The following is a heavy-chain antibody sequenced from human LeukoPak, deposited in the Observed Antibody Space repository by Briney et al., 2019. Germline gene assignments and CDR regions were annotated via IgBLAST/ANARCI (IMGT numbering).Heavy chain of an antibody. Sequence: GGSLRLSCAASGFTFNTYGMHWVRQAPGKGLEWVAFIRYDESNKYYAESVEGRFTISRDDSKNTVYLQMKSLGPEDTDMYYCAKDSDYYGSGSYPDLFYIDFWGQGALVTVSS. D-gene: IGHD3-10*01. J-gene: IGHJ4*02. CDR2: IRYDESNK. CDR1: GFTFNTYG. CDR3: AKDSDYYGSGSYPDLFYIDF. V-gene: IGHV3-30*02.